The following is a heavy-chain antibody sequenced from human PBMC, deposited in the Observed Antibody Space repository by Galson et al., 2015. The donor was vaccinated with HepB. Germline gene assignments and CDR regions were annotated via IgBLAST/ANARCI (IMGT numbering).Heavy chain of an antibody. CDR2: VSDSGDTT. V-gene: IGHV3-23*01. Sequence: SLRLSCAASGFTFSSYAMSWVRQAPGKGLEWVSRVSDSGDTTYYTDSEKGRFTISRDNSKNTLYLQMNSLRAEDTAVYLCARGWGSRRYFLYWGQGTLVAVSS. D-gene: IGHD6-13*01. CDR3: ARGWGSRRYFLY. CDR1: GFTFSSYA. J-gene: IGHJ4*02.